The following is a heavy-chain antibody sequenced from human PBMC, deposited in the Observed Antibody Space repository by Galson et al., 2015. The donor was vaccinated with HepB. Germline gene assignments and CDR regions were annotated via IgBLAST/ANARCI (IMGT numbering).Heavy chain of an antibody. V-gene: IGHV3-23*01. CDR1: GFTFSDYA. CDR2: ISRTGGNT. Sequence: SLRLSCAASGFTFSDYAMTWVRQAPGQGPEWVSSISRTGGNTFNAASVQGRFTISRDTPKNPLHLQQNSLRVDDTAVYYCAKGPRGDYINSPPNWSDTWGQGTLVTVSS. J-gene: IGHJ5*02. CDR3: AKGPRGDYINSPPNWSDT. D-gene: IGHD4-11*01.